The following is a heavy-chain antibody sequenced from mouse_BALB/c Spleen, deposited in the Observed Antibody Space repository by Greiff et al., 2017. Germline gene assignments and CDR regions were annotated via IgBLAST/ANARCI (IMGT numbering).Heavy chain of an antibody. CDR3: AREGSSYGYYAMDY. CDR1: GFNIKDTY. V-gene: IGHV14-3*02. CDR2: IDPANGNT. Sequence: VHVKQSGAELVKPGASVKLSCTASGFNIKDTYMHWVKQRPEQGLEWIGRIDPANGNTKYDPKFQGKATITADTSSNTAYLQLSSLTSEDTAVYYCAREGSSYGYYAMDYWGQGTSVTVSS. D-gene: IGHD1-1*01. J-gene: IGHJ4*01.